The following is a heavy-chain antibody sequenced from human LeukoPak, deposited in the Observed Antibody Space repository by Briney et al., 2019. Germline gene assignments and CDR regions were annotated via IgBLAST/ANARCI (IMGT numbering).Heavy chain of an antibody. Sequence: GGSLRLSCAASGFTFSSYAMSWVRQAPGKGLEWVSAISGSGGSTYYADSVKGRYTISRDNSKNTLYLQMNSLRAEDTAVYYCAKDYDFWSGYYPAWGQGTLVTVSS. D-gene: IGHD3-3*01. J-gene: IGHJ5*02. CDR1: GFTFSSYA. V-gene: IGHV3-23*01. CDR3: AKDYDFWSGYYPA. CDR2: ISGSGGST.